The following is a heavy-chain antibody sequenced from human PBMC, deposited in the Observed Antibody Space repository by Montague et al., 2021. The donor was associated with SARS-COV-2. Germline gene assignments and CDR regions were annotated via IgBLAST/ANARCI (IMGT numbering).Heavy chain of an antibody. D-gene: IGHD3-3*01. CDR3: VRDGGLRFSGGAMDV. V-gene: IGHV4-31*03. Sequence: TLSLTCNVSGGSMISGGYYWSWIRQPPGKGLEWIGYVDSGGTTYCXPSLKSRVTTPEDMSKNQFSLRLTSVTAADTAVYYCVRDGGLRFSGGAMDVWGQGTTVTVSS. J-gene: IGHJ6*02. CDR2: VDSGGTT. CDR1: GGSMISGGYY.